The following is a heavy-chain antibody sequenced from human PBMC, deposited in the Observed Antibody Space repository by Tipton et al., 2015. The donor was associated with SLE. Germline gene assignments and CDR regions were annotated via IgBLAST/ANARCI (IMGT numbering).Heavy chain of an antibody. J-gene: IGHJ4*02. D-gene: IGHD3-10*01. CDR2: ISSDSNSI. V-gene: IGHV3-48*04. CDR3: ARAPGTGYFDS. Sequence: SLRLSCAASGFPFNLYSMNWVRQAPGKGLEWISKISSDSNSIFYGDSVKGRFTTSRDNAKNSLYLQMNSLRAEDTAVYYCARAPGTGYFDSWGQGTLVTVSS. CDR1: GFPFNLYS.